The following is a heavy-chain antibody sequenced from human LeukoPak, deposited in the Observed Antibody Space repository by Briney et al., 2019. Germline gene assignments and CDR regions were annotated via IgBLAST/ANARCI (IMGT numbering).Heavy chain of an antibody. D-gene: IGHD2-8*02. Sequence: ASVKVSCKASGYTFTSYGISWVRQAPGQGLEWMGSISAYNGNTNYAQKLQGRVTITTDKSTSTAYMELRSLRADDTAVYYCARESVVYAYYYYYMDVWGKGTTVTVSS. J-gene: IGHJ6*03. CDR1: GYTFTSYG. CDR2: ISAYNGNT. V-gene: IGHV1-18*01. CDR3: ARESVVYAYYYYYMDV.